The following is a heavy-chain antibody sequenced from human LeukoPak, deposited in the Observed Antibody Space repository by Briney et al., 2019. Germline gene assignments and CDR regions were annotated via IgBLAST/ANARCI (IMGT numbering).Heavy chain of an antibody. D-gene: IGHD3-22*01. CDR2: INSDGSNT. V-gene: IGHV3-74*01. J-gene: IGHJ5*02. CDR1: VFILSNYR. CDR3: ARDLGQYYDPSDNWFDP. Sequence: GGPLTLFRAPSVFILSNYRMHCVRRAPGKALVCVSRINSDGSNTSYAASVKGRFTISRENAKNTLNLQKNSLRAEDTAVYYCARDLGQYYDPSDNWFDPWGQGTLVTVSS.